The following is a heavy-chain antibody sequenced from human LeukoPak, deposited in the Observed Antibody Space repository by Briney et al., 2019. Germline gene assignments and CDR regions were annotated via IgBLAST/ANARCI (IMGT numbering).Heavy chain of an antibody. J-gene: IGHJ4*02. CDR1: GGSISSGDYY. CDR3: ARTTTVVTFDY. D-gene: IGHD4-23*01. Sequence: PSETLSLTCTVSGGSISSGDYYWSRIRQPPGKGLEWIGYIYYSGSTYYNPSLKSRVTISVDTSKNQFSLKLSSVTAADTAVYYCARTTTVVTFDYWGQGTLVTVSS. CDR2: IYYSGST. V-gene: IGHV4-30-4*01.